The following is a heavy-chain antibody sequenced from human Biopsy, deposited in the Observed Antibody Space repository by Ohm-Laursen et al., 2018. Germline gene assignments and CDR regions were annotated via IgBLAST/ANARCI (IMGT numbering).Heavy chain of an antibody. CDR3: ARATNSTGWPYYYFYGMDV. CDR2: ISNSGYT. V-gene: IGHV4-59*01. D-gene: IGHD2/OR15-2a*01. J-gene: IGHJ6*02. Sequence: SQTLSLTCTVSGDSINSSYWSWIRQASGKGLEWIGFISNSGYTNYNPSLKSRVTISADTSKNQFSLRLNSVTAADAAVYYCARATNSTGWPYYYFYGMDVWGQGTTVTVSS. CDR1: GDSINSSY.